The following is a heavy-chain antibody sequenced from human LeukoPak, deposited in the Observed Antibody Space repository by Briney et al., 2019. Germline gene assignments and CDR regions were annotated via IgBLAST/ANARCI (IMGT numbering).Heavy chain of an antibody. CDR3: ASYRNGGFDI. CDR2: ISAYNGDT. Sequence: GASVKVSCKTSVFTFTTYAISWVRQAPRLGLECMGWISAYNGDTNYAQNVQDRVTMTTDTSTSTAYLELRNLRSDDTAVYFCASYRNGGFDIWGQGTTITVSS. CDR1: VFTFTTYA. D-gene: IGHD1-14*01. J-gene: IGHJ3*02. V-gene: IGHV1-18*01.